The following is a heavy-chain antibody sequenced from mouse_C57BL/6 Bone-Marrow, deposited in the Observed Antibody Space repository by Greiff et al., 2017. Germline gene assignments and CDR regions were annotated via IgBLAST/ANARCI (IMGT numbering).Heavy chain of an antibody. V-gene: IGHV1-39*01. CDR1: GYSFTDSN. Sequence: VQLQQSGPELVKPGASVKISCKASGYSFTDSNMNWVKTSNGTSLEWIGVINPNYGTTSSNQKFKGKATLTVDQSSSTAYMQLNSLTSEDSAVYYWARRAGSLYAMDYGGQGTSVTDSS. D-gene: IGHD3-1*01. J-gene: IGHJ4*01. CDR2: INPNYGTT. CDR3: ARRAGSLYAMDY.